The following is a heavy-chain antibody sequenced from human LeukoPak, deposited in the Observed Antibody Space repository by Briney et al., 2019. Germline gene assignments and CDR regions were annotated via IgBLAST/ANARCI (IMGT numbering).Heavy chain of an antibody. CDR2: ISSSSNYI. CDR1: GFTFSSYN. CDR3: TRLEYSSSSPWDY. J-gene: IGHJ4*02. V-gene: IGHV3-21*01. Sequence: GGSLRLSCAASGFTFSSYNMNWVRQAPGKGLEWVSSISSSSNYINYADSVKGRFTISRDNAKNSLYLQMNSLRAEDTAVYYCTRLEYSSSSPWDYWGQGTLVTVSS. D-gene: IGHD6-6*01.